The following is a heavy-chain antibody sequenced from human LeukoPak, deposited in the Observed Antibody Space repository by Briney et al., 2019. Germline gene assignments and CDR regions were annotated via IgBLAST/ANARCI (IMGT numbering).Heavy chain of an antibody. V-gene: IGHV1-2*02. CDR3: ARDLGGVVPFDY. D-gene: IGHD3-3*01. J-gene: IGHJ4*02. Sequence: ASVKVSCKTSGYTFTGYYTHWVRQAPGQGLEWMGWINPNSGVTNYAQKFQGRVTMTGDTSISTAYMELSRLRSDDTAVYYCARDLGGVVPFDYWGKGTLVTVSS. CDR1: GYTFTGYY. CDR2: INPNSGVT.